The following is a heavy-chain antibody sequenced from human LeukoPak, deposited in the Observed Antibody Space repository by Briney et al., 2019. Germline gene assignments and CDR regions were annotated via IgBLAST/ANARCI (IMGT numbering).Heavy chain of an antibody. J-gene: IGHJ4*02. CDR2: TYYRSKWYN. D-gene: IGHD2-15*01. Sequence: SQTLSLTCAISGDSVSSNSAAWNWIRQSLSRGLEWLGRTYYRSKWYNDYAVSVKSRITINPGTSKNQFSLQLNSVTPEDTAVYYCAKSRSCSGGSCYSDYFDYWGQGTLVTVSS. CDR3: AKSRSCSGGSCYSDYFDY. V-gene: IGHV6-1*01. CDR1: GDSVSSNSAA.